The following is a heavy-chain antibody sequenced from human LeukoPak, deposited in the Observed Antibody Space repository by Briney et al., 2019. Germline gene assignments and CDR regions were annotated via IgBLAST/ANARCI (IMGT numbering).Heavy chain of an antibody. CDR1: GGSISSSY. D-gene: IGHD3-10*01. J-gene: IGHJ4*02. V-gene: IGHV4-34*01. Sequence: PSETLSLTCTVSGGSISSSYWSWIRQPPGKGLEWIGEINHSGSTNYNPSPKSRVTISVDTSKNQFSLKLSSVTAADTAMYYCARRLGGSGSYYTDFDYWGQGTLVTVSS. CDR3: ARRLGGSGSYYTDFDY. CDR2: INHSGST.